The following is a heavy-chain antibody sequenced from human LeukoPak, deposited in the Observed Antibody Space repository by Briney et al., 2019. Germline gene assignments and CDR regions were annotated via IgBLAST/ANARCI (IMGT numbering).Heavy chain of an antibody. V-gene: IGHV1-69*02. CDR2: IIPILGIA. D-gene: IGHD1-14*01. CDR3: ARNDRNARRDDY. J-gene: IGHJ4*02. CDR1: GGTFSSYT. Sequence: SVKVSCKASGGTFSSYTISWVRQASGQGLEWMGRIIPILGIANYAQKSQGRVTITADKSTSTAYMELSSLRSEDTAVYYCARNDRNARRDDYWGQGTLVTVSS.